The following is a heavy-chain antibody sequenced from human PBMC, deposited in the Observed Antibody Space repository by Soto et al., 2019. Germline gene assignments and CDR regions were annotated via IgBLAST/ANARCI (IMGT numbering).Heavy chain of an antibody. D-gene: IGHD3-16*01. CDR1: GFTFSSYA. V-gene: IGHV3-23*01. CDR2: ITGSGSTT. Sequence: EVQLMESGGGLVQPGGSLRLSCAASGFTFSSYAMSWVRQAPGKXLEWVSVITGSGSTTYYADSVKGRFTXXRDNSKNTLYLQMNSLRAEDTAVYYCARRGGALGYWGQGTLVTVSS. J-gene: IGHJ4*02. CDR3: ARRGGALGY.